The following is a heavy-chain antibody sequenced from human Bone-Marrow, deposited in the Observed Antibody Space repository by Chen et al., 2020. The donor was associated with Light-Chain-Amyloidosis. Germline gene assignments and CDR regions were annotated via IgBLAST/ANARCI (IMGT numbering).Heavy chain of an antibody. D-gene: IGHD5-12*01. Sequence: EVQLVESGGGLIQPGGSLRLSCAASEFSVSNNYMTWVRQAPGKGLEWVSVIYAGGSTYYADSLKARFTISRDKSKNTLYLQMNGLRAEDTAVYYCARGKMAAIGGAFDVWGQGTTVTVSS. V-gene: IGHV3-53*01. J-gene: IGHJ3*01. CDR1: EFSVSNNY. CDR3: ARGKMAAIGGAFDV. CDR2: IYAGGST.